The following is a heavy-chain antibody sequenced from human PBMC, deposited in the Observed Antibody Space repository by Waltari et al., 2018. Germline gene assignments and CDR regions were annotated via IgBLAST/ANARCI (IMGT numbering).Heavy chain of an antibody. CDR1: GFTFSCYW. J-gene: IGHJ6*02. CDR3: ARWSQAMDV. CDR2: INQDESER. Sequence: EVQLVESGGDLVQPGGSLRVSCAASGFTFSCYWMTWGRQASGKGLEWVANINQDESERYYVDSVRGRFTISRDNGKNLVWLQMNSLRAEDTAVYFCARWSQAMDVWGQGTPVTVSS. V-gene: IGHV3-7*03.